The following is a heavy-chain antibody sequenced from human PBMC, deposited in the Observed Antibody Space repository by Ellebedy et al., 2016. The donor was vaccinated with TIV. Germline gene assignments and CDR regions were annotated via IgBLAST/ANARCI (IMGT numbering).Heavy chain of an antibody. Sequence: GGSLRLSCAASGFTFSNYWMSWVRQAPGKGLEWVANIKQDGSEKYYVDSVKGRFSISRDKAKNSMYLQMNSLRDEDTAVYYCARDGGSGSYWEGFDYWGQGTLVTVSS. D-gene: IGHD3-10*01. CDR3: ARDGGSGSYWEGFDY. J-gene: IGHJ4*02. CDR1: GFTFSNYW. CDR2: IKQDGSEK. V-gene: IGHV3-7*01.